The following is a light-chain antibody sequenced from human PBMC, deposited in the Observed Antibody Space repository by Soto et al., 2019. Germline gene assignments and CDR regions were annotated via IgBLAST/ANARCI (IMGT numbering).Light chain of an antibody. V-gene: IGKV1-5*03. Sequence: DIQMTQSPSTLSASVGDRVTITCRASQSISYWLAWYQQKPGKAPNLLIYKASSLESVVPSRFSGSASGTEFALTISSLQPDDFATYYCQQYNNYWTFGRGTKVEIK. J-gene: IGKJ1*01. CDR1: QSISYW. CDR3: QQYNNYWT. CDR2: KAS.